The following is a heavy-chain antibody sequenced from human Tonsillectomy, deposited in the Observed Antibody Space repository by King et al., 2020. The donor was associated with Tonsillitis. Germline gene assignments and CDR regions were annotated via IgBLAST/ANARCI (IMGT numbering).Heavy chain of an antibody. V-gene: IGHV3-9*01. CDR3: AKDSNERKYVSYDMDV. J-gene: IGHJ6*02. CDR1: GVTFDDYG. CDR2: ISWNSDNI. Sequence: QLVQSGGGLVQPGRSLRLSCAASGVTFDDYGMHWVRQLPEKGLEWVSGISWNSDNIGYADSVKGRFTISRDNAKNSLYLQMNSLRAEDTALYYCAKDSNERKYVSYDMDVWGQGTTVTVSS. D-gene: IGHD1-1*01.